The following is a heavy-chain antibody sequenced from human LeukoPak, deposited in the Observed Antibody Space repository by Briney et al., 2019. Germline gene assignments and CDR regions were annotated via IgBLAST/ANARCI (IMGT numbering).Heavy chain of an antibody. J-gene: IGHJ3*02. D-gene: IGHD2-15*01. Sequence: SETLSLTCTVSGGSISTSNYYWGWIRQPPGKGLEWIGNIFYSGSTYYGPSLKSRLTISLDTSRNQFSLKLNSVTAADTAVYFCARVEGRRGAAFDIWGQGTVVTVSS. CDR3: ARVEGRRGAAFDI. V-gene: IGHV4-39*07. CDR2: IFYSGST. CDR1: GGSISTSNYY.